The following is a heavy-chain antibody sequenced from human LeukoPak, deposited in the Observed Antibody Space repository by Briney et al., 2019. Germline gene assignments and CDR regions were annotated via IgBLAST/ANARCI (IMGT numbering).Heavy chain of an antibody. CDR3: ARDFEGYYDSSGAYTFDY. D-gene: IGHD3-22*01. J-gene: IGHJ4*02. CDR2: ISSSSSYI. CDR1: GFTFSHFW. V-gene: IGHV3-21*01. Sequence: GGSLRLSCAASGFTFSHFWMSWVRQAPGKGREWVSSISSSSSYIYYADSVKGRFTISRDNAKNSLYLQMNSLRAEDTAVYYCARDFEGYYDSSGAYTFDYWGQGTLVTVSS.